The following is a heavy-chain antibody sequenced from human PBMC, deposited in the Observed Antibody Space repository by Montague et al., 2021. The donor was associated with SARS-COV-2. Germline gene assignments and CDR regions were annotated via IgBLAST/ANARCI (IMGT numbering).Heavy chain of an antibody. J-gene: IGHJ4*02. Sequence: TRSLTCTVSGGSNDSGSYYWSWIRQPAGKALEWIGSIYNSGRANYNPSHKSRVTMSVDTSSNQFSLKLTSVTAADTAMYYCARAAYGNYHHFDFWGQGTLVTVSS. CDR1: GGSNDSGSYY. CDR3: ARAAYGNYHHFDF. CDR2: IYNSGRA. D-gene: IGHD4-11*01. V-gene: IGHV4-61*02.